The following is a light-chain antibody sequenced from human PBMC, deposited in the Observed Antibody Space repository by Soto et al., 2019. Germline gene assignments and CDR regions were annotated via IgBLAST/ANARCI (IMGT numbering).Light chain of an antibody. Sequence: DIVMTQSPLSLPVTPGEPASISCRSSQGLLHSNGYNFLDWYLQTQGQSPQLLIYLGSSRYSGVPDRFSGSGSGTDFTLQIDSVEAEDVGTYYCMQGLQNPPTFGQGTRLEIK. CDR1: QGLLHSNGYNF. CDR3: MQGLQNPPT. CDR2: LGS. J-gene: IGKJ5*01. V-gene: IGKV2-28*01.